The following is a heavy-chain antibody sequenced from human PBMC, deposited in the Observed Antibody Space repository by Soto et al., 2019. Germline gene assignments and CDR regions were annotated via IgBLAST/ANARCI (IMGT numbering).Heavy chain of an antibody. CDR1: GGTFSSYT. CDR2: IIPILGIA. CDR3: ARDQSSSWFDY. J-gene: IGHJ4*02. Sequence: QVQLVQSGAEVKKPGSSVKVSCKASGGTFSSYTISWVRQAPGQGLEWMGRIIPILGIANYAQKFQGRVTITADKATSTSYMELSSLRAEDTAVYYCARDQSSSWFDYCGQGTLVTVSS. D-gene: IGHD6-13*01. V-gene: IGHV1-69*08.